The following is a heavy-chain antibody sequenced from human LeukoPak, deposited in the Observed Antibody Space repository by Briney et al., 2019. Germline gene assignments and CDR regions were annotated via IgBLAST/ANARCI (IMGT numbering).Heavy chain of an antibody. CDR3: AKDQYYDSSVDY. V-gene: IGHV3-23*01. CDR2: ISGSGGST. J-gene: IGHJ4*02. Sequence: GESLKISCAASGFTFSSYAMSWVRQAPGKGLEWVSAISGSGGSTYYADSVKGRFTISRDNSKNTLYLQMNSLRAEDTAVYYCAKDQYYDSSVDYWGQGTLVTVSS. D-gene: IGHD3-22*01. CDR1: GFTFSSYA.